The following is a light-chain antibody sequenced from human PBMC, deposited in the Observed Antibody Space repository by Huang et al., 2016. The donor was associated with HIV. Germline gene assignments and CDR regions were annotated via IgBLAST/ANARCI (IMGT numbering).Light chain of an antibody. Sequence: EIVMTQSPVTLSVSPGERATLSCRASHNIVSSLAWYQQKRGQTPRRLIYGASTRATGVPARFSGSGSETEFTLTISSLQSEDFAVYYCQQYYDWPPLTFGGGTEVEIK. V-gene: IGKV3-15*01. CDR3: QQYYDWPPLT. CDR1: HNIVSS. J-gene: IGKJ4*01. CDR2: GAS.